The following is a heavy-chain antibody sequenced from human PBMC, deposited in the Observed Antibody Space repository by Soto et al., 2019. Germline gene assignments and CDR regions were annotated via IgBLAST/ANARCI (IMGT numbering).Heavy chain of an antibody. CDR3: AKDSGGAGHCSGGSCYSDY. Sequence: EVQFLESGGGLVQPGGSLRLSCAASGFTFSTYAMSWVRQAPGQGLEWVSVISGSGANTYYADSVKGRFTMSRDNSKNTLYLQMSSLRAEDTAVYYCAKDSGGAGHCSGGSCYSDYWGQGTLVTVSS. D-gene: IGHD2-15*01. CDR2: ISGSGANT. V-gene: IGHV3-23*01. J-gene: IGHJ4*02. CDR1: GFTFSTYA.